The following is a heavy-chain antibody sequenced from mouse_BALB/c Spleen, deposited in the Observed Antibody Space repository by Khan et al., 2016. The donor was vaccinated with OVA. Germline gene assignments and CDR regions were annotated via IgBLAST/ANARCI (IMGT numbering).Heavy chain of an antibody. CDR3: AYSLLLSAMDY. J-gene: IGHJ4*01. V-gene: IGHV14-3*02. Sequence: VQLQQSGAELVRPGASVKLSCTASGFNIKDTYMHWVKQRPEQGLEWIGRIDPANGNTKYDPKLQGKATIPADTSSNTPYLQLSSLTSEDTAVXYCAYSLLLSAMDYWGQGTSVTVSS. CDR2: IDPANGNT. D-gene: IGHD1-2*01. CDR1: GFNIKDTY.